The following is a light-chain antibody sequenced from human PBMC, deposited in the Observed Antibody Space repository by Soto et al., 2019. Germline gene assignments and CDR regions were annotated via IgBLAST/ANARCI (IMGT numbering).Light chain of an antibody. J-gene: IGKJ2*01. CDR3: QQYNSYLYT. CDR2: KAP. Sequence: DIQMTQSPSTLSASVGDRVTITCRASQSSSSWLAWYQQKPGKAPKLLIYKAPSLESGVPSRFSGSGSGTEFTLTISSLQPDDFANYYCQQYNSYLYTFGQGTKLEIK. CDR1: QSSSSW. V-gene: IGKV1-5*03.